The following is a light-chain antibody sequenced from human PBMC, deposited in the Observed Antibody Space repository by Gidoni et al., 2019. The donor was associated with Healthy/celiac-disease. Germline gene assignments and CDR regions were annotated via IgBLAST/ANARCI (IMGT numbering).Light chain of an antibody. J-gene: IGKJ4*01. CDR2: GAS. V-gene: IGKV3-15*01. Sequence: EIVMTQSPATLSVSQGERATLSCRASQSVSSYLAWYQQKPGHAPKLLISGASTMATGIPARFSGSGSGTEFTLTISSLQSEDFAVYYCQQYNNWLTFGGGAKVEIK. CDR1: QSVSSY. CDR3: QQYNNWLT.